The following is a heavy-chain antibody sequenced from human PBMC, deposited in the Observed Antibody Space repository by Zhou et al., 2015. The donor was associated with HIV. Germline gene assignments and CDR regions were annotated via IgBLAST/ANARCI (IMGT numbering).Heavy chain of an antibody. V-gene: IGHV1-69*06. Sequence: QVQLVQSGAEVKKPGSSVKVSCKASGGTFNTYEVSWVRQAPGQGLEWMGGIIPIFGTPNYAQKFQGRLTITANKSATTAYMELSSLRSEDTAVYYCARDWWDIVVVPAASDYYGMDVWDQGP. CDR3: ARDWWDIVVVPAASDYYGMDV. CDR1: GGTFNTYE. J-gene: IGHJ6*02. CDR2: IIPIFGTP. D-gene: IGHD2-2*01.